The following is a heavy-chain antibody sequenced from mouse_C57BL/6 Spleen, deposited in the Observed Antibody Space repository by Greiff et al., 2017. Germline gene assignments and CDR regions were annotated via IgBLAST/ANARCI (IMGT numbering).Heavy chain of an antibody. CDR3: ARSSNYGLRYFDV. CDR1: GYTFTTYP. V-gene: IGHV1-47*01. J-gene: IGHJ1*03. D-gene: IGHD2-5*01. Sequence: VKLMESGAELVKPGASVKMSCKASGYTFTTYPIEWMKQNHGKSLEWIGNFHPYNDDTKYNEKFKGKATLTVEKSSSTVYLELSRLTSDDSAVYYCARSSNYGLRYFDVWGTGTTVTVSS. CDR2: FHPYNDDT.